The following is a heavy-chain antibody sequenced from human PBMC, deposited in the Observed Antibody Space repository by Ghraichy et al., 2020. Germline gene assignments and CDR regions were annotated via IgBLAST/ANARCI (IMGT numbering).Heavy chain of an antibody. J-gene: IGHJ6*02. D-gene: IGHD3-3*01. V-gene: IGHV1-2*02. Sequence: ASVKVSCKASGYTFTGYYMHWVRQAPGQGLEWMGWINPNSGGTNYAQKFQGRVTMTRDTSISTAYMELSRLRSDDTAVYYCARVEGTYYDFWSGYYDYYGMDVWGQGTTVTVSS. CDR2: INPNSGGT. CDR3: ARVEGTYYDFWSGYYDYYGMDV. CDR1: GYTFTGYY.